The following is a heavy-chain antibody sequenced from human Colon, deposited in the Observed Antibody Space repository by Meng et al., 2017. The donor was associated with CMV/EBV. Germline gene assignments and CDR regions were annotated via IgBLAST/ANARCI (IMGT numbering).Heavy chain of an antibody. CDR1: GYTFSNYG. D-gene: IGHD6-25*01. V-gene: IGHV1-18*01. CDR3: ATLKAGYYFDS. J-gene: IGHJ4*02. CDR2: ISLHNGNT. Sequence: ASVKVSCKTSGYTFSNYGLFWVRQAPGQGLEWLGWISLHNGNTQYAQTIRDRVTMTADISTATAHMELRSLRSDDTAVYFCATLKAGYYFDSWGQGTLVTVSS.